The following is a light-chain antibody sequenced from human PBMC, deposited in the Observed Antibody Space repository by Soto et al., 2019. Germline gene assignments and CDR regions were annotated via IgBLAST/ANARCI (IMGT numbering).Light chain of an antibody. J-gene: IGKJ1*01. CDR3: QQYTDWPLT. Sequence: EVVMTQSPATLSVSPGERATLSCRASQSVTSNYLVWYQQKPGQAPRLLIYGVSSRATGVPDRFSGSGSGTDFTLTISRLEPEDFAVYYCQQYTDWPLTFGQGTKVEVK. V-gene: IGKV3-20*01. CDR2: GVS. CDR1: QSVTSNY.